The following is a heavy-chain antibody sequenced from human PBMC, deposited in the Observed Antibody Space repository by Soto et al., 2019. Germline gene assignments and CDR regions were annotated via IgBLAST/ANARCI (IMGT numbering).Heavy chain of an antibody. D-gene: IGHD3-9*01. V-gene: IGHV4-31*03. CDR1: GGSISSGGYY. CDR3: AREGDDILARAYYFDY. Sequence: QVQLQESGPGLVKPSQTLSFTCTVSGGSISSGGYYWSWIRQHPGKGLEWIGYIYYSGSTYYNPSLKSRVTISVDTSKNQFSLKLSSVTAADTAVYYCAREGDDILARAYYFDYWGQGTLVTVSS. J-gene: IGHJ4*02. CDR2: IYYSGST.